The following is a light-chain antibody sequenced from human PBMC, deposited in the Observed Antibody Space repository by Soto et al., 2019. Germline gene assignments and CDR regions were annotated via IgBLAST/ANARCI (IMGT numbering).Light chain of an antibody. Sequence: DIQMTQSPSTLSASVGDTVTITCRASQNINTWLAWYQQKPGKAPKFLIYDASSLDRGVPSRFSGDGSGTEFTLTISSLQPDDVGIYYCQHYRRHSDLTFDGGTRIEIK. CDR2: DAS. J-gene: IGKJ4*01. CDR3: QHYRRHSDLT. CDR1: QNINTW. V-gene: IGKV1-5*01.